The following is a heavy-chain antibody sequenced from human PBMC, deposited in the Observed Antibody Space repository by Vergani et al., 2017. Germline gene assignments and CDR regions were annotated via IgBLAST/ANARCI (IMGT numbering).Heavy chain of an antibody. CDR2: IYYSGST. J-gene: IGHJ6*02. CDR3: ARGSIAARPSYYYYGMDV. CDR1: GGSISSGDYY. D-gene: IGHD6-6*01. V-gene: IGHV4-30-4*01. Sequence: QVQLQESGPGLVKPSQTLSLTCTVSGGSISSGDYYWSWIRQPPGKGLEWIGYIYYSGSTYYNPSLKSRVTISVDTSKNQFSLKLSSVTAADTAVYYCARGSIAARPSYYYYGMDVWGQGTTVTVSS.